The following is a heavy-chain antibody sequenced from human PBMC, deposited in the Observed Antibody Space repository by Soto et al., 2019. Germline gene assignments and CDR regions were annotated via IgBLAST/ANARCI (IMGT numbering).Heavy chain of an antibody. D-gene: IGHD3-3*02. CDR2: INSIGRA. Sequence: QVQLQESGPGLVKPSQTLSLTCSVSSDSITSSDSYWSLIRQPPGKGLEWIGYINSIGRAYYKPSLKSRVSISIDMSKNQFSLRLTSVTVAATAVYFCARFSTLGKDYGVDVWGQGTTVTVSS. CDR1: SDSITSSDSY. V-gene: IGHV4-30-4*01. J-gene: IGHJ6*02. CDR3: ARFSTLGKDYGVDV.